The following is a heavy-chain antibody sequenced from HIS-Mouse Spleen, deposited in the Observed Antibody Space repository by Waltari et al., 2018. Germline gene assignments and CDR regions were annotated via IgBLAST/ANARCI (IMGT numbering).Heavy chain of an antibody. CDR1: GGSFSGYY. Sequence: QVQLQQWGAGLLKPSETLSLTCAVYGGSFSGYYWSWIRQPPGKGLEWIGEINHSGSTNDNPSLKSRVTISVDTSKNQFSLKLSAVTAADTAVYYCARGRESLNLGPFDYWGQGTLVTVSS. J-gene: IGHJ4*02. V-gene: IGHV4-34*01. CDR3: ARGRESLNLGPFDY. CDR2: INHSGST.